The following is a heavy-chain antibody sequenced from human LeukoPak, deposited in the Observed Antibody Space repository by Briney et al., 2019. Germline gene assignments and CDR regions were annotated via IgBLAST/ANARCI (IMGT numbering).Heavy chain of an antibody. CDR3: AKEFGTMVRGVIDHFDY. Sequence: AGGSLRLSCAASGFTFSSYSMNWVRQAPGKGLEWVSSISSSSSYIYYADSVKGRFTISRDNAKNSLYLQMNSLRAEDTAVYYCAKEFGTMVRGVIDHFDYWGQGTLVTVSS. V-gene: IGHV3-21*01. CDR1: GFTFSSYS. J-gene: IGHJ4*02. D-gene: IGHD3-10*01. CDR2: ISSSSSYI.